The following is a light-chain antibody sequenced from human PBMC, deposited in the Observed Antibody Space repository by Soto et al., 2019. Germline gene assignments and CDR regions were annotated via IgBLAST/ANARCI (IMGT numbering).Light chain of an antibody. CDR3: ASYTIKTTYV. CDR1: NVDVGGYNY. CDR2: EVS. V-gene: IGLV2-14*01. J-gene: IGLJ1*01. Sequence: QSALTQPPSASGSPGQSVTISCTGTNVDVGGYNYVSWYQHHPGKAPKLLIFEVSNRPSGVSNRFSGSKSGNTASLTISGLQSEDEADYYCASYTIKTTYVFGSGTKVTVL.